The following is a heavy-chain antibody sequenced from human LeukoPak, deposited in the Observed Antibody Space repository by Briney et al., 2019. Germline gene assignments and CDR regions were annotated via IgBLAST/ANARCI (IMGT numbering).Heavy chain of an antibody. D-gene: IGHD6-6*01. J-gene: IGHJ5*02. V-gene: IGHV3-30*04. Sequence: GGSLRLSCAASEFTFSSYAMHWVRQAPGKGLEWVAVISYDGSNKYYADSVKGRFTISRDNSKSTLYVQMNSLRAEDTAVYYCAIVVAARQGTIDPWGQGTLVTISS. CDR3: AIVVAARQGTIDP. CDR1: EFTFSSYA. CDR2: ISYDGSNK.